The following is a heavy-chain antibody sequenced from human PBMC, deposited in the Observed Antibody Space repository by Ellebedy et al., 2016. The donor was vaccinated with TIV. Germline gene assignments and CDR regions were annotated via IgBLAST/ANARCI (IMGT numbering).Heavy chain of an antibody. CDR3: ASPGWQWLVQPIEY. V-gene: IGHV4-39*01. Sequence: MPSETLSLTCTVSGGSISSSSYYWGWIRQPPGKGLEWIGSIYYSGSTYYNPSLKSRVTISVDTSKNQFSLKLSSVTAADTAVYYCASPGWQWLVQPIEYWGQGTLVTVSS. J-gene: IGHJ4*02. CDR1: GGSISSSSYY. CDR2: IYYSGST. D-gene: IGHD6-19*01.